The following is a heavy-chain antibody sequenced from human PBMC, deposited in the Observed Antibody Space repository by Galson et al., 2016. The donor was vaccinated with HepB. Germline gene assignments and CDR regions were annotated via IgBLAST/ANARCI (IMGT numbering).Heavy chain of an antibody. CDR3: ARDGYGVGGAFDI. CDR2: INGDGSST. J-gene: IGHJ3*02. CDR1: EFTFSSFW. V-gene: IGHV3-74*01. D-gene: IGHD3-10*01. Sequence: SLRLSCAGSEFTFSSFWMHWVRQGAGKGLVWVSRINGDGSSTSYADSVKGRFAISRDKAKNTLYLQMNSLRADDTAVYYCARDGYGVGGAFDIWGQGTMVT.